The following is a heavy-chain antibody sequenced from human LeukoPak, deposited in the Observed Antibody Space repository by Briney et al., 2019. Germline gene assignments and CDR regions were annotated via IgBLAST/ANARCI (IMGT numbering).Heavy chain of an antibody. Sequence: SGGSLRLSCAASGFNFRTYGMHWVRQAPGKGLEWLAIIWHDGSNKYYGDSVKGRFTISRDNSKNTLYLQMGSLRAEDMAVYYCARSSSSTSCYDYWGQGTLVTVSS. D-gene: IGHD2-2*01. J-gene: IGHJ4*02. CDR1: GFNFRTYG. CDR3: ARSSSSTSCYDY. V-gene: IGHV3-30*02. CDR2: IWHDGSNK.